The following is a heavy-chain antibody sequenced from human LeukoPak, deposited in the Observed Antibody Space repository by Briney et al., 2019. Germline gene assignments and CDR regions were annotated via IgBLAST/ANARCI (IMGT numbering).Heavy chain of an antibody. D-gene: IGHD2-15*01. CDR3: ARGDMPHY. CDR1: GFTFGRYW. V-gene: IGHV3-74*01. CDR2: INSDGSTT. Sequence: GGSLRLSCAASGFTFGRYWMHWVRQSPGKGLVWVSRINSDGSTTTYADSVRGRFTISRDNAKNTLYLQMNSLRAEDTAVYYCARGDMPHYWGQGTLVTVSS. J-gene: IGHJ4*02.